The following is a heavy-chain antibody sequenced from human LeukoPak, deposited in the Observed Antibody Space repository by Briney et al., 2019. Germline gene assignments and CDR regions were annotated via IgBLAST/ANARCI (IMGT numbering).Heavy chain of an antibody. CDR1: GGTFSSYA. J-gene: IGHJ6*03. CDR3: ARVTIVYYYMDV. CDR2: IIPIFGTA. D-gene: IGHD3-16*02. V-gene: IGHV1-69*05. Sequence: ASVKVSCKGSGGTFSSYAISWVRQAPGQGLEWMGGIIPIFGTANYAQKFQGRVTITTDESTSTAYMELSSLRSEDTAVYYCARVTIVYYYMDVWGKGTTVTVSS.